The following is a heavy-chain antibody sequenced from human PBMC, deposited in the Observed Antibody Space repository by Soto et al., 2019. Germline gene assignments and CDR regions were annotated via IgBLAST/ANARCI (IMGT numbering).Heavy chain of an antibody. CDR1: GGTFSSYA. J-gene: IGHJ4*02. CDR3: ARSDGYGDDVGY. CDR2: IIPIFGTA. V-gene: IGHV1-69*01. Sequence: QVQLVQSGAEVNKPGSSVKVSCKASGGTFSSYAISWVRQAPGQGLEWMGGIIPIFGTANYAQKFKGRVTITAAETTTTDYMKLSSLRSEDTAVYYCARSDGYGDDVGYWGQGTLVTVSS. D-gene: IGHD4-17*01.